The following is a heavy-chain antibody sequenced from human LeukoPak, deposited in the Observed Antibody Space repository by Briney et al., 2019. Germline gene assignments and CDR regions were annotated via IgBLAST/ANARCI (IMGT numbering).Heavy chain of an antibody. J-gene: IGHJ4*02. CDR3: AKDFRILLWFGEFLDY. V-gene: IGHV3-43*01. CDR2: ISRNGVAT. D-gene: IGHD3-10*01. CDR1: GLTFADYT. Sequence: GGSLRLSCAASGLTFADYTMHWVRQAPGKGLEWVSLISRNGVATKYADSVRGRFTISRDNSKNTLYLQMNSLRAEDTAVYYCAKDFRILLWFGEFLDYWGQGTLVTVSS.